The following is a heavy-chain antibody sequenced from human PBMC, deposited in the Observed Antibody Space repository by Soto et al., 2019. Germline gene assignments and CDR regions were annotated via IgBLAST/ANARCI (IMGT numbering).Heavy chain of an antibody. V-gene: IGHV5-51*01. J-gene: IGHJ3*02. CDR2: IYPGDSDT. Sequence: GESLKISCKGSGYSFTNYWIGWVLQMPGKGLEWMGIIYPGDSDTRYSPSFQGQVTISADKSISTAYLQWSSLRASDTAMYYCAIGGDWYFFDMWAQGTMVTVSS. CDR1: GYSFTNYW. D-gene: IGHD2-21*02. CDR3: AIGGDWYFFDM.